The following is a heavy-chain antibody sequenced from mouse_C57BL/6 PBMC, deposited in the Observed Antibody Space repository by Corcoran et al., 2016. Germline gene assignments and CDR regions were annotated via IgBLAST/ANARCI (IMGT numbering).Heavy chain of an antibody. J-gene: IGHJ2*01. CDR2: INTYSGVP. D-gene: IGHD2-1*01. CDR3: ARRYYGNSYYFDY. CDR1: GYTFTTYG. V-gene: IGHV9-3*01. Sequence: QIQLVQSGPELKKPGETVKISCKASGYTFTTYGMSWVKQAPGKGLKWMGWINTYSGVPTYADDFKGRFAFSLETSASTAYLQINNLKNEDTATYFCARRYYGNSYYFDYWDQGTTLTVPS.